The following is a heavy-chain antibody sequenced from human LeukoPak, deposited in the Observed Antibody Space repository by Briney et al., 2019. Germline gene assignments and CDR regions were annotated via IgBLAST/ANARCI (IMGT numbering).Heavy chain of an antibody. J-gene: IGHJ1*01. CDR1: GASISSTNYY. D-gene: IGHD1-1*01. CDR3: ARRYNWNDRWD. CDR2: IYYSGST. Sequence: SETLSLTCTDSGASISSTNYYWGWIRQPPGKGLEWIGSIYYSGSTYYNPSLKSRITISLDTSKNQFSLRLSSVTAADTACYYCARRYNWNDRWDWGQGTLVTVSP. V-gene: IGHV4-39*07.